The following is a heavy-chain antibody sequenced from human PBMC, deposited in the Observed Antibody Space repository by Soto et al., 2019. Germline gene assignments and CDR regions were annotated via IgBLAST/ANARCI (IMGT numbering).Heavy chain of an antibody. Sequence: PGESLKISCXGSGYSFSSWWIAWVRQMPGKGLEYMGIIYPSDSQTRYSPSFQGQVTISADTSISTAYLQWSSLKASDTAIYYCARHGFYGDYSSNYFDPWGQGTLVTVSS. CDR2: IYPSDSQT. D-gene: IGHD4-17*01. CDR1: GYSFSSWW. CDR3: ARHGFYGDYSSNYFDP. V-gene: IGHV5-51*01. J-gene: IGHJ5*02.